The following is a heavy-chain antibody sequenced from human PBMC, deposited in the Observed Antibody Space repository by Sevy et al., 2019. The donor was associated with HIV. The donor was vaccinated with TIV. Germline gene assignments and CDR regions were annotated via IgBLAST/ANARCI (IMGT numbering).Heavy chain of an antibody. J-gene: IGHJ4*01. Sequence: GGSLRLSCAGSGFTPSTYGMHWVRQAPGKGLEWVAVIGYDGNNKYYADSVKGRFTISRHNSKNTLFLQMDSLRAEDTAVYYCARDPRMYGYYLLAYFDYWGQGALVTVSS. D-gene: IGHD1-26*01. V-gene: IGHV3-33*01. CDR3: ARDPRMYGYYLLAYFDY. CDR2: IGYDGNNK. CDR1: GFTPSTYG.